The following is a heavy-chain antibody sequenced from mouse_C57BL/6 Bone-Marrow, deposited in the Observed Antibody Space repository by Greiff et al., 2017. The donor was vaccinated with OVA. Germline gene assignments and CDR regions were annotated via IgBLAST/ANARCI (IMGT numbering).Heavy chain of an antibody. D-gene: IGHD1-1*01. V-gene: IGHV1-54*01. CDR2: INPGSGGT. CDR3: ARSLYGSSFCWYFDV. J-gene: IGHJ1*03. CDR1: GYAFTNYL. Sequence: VKLQQSGAELVRPGTSVKVSCKASGYAFTNYLIEWVKQRPGQGLEWIGVINPGSGGTNYNEKFKGKATLTADKSSSTAYMQLSSLTSEDSAVYFCARSLYGSSFCWYFDVWGTGTTVTVSS.